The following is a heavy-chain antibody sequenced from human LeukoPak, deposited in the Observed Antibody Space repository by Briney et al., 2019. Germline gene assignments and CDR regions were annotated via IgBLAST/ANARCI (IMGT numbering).Heavy chain of an antibody. CDR2: IYSSGST. J-gene: IGHJ4*02. Sequence: SETLSLTCAVSGDSITTKTYSWGWIRQPPGKDLEWIANIYSSGSTFYNPSLKSRITMSVDTSENRFSLRLSSLSAADTAVYYCARVRAVSVSFDSWGQGTLVTVSS. V-gene: IGHV4-39*07. CDR3: ARVRAVSVSFDS. D-gene: IGHD6-19*01. CDR1: GDSITTKTYS.